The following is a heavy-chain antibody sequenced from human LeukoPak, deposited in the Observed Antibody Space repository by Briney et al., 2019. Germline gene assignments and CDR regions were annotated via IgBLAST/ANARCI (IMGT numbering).Heavy chain of an antibody. Sequence: PGGSLRLSCAASGFTFSSYAMSWVRQAPGKGLEWVSAISGSGGSTYYADSVMGRFTISRDNSKNTLYLQMNSLRAEDTAVYYCAIKQQLVRGPYYYYGMDVWGQGTTVTVSS. V-gene: IGHV3-23*01. CDR2: ISGSGGST. J-gene: IGHJ6*02. CDR1: GFTFSSYA. D-gene: IGHD6-13*01. CDR3: AIKQQLVRGPYYYYGMDV.